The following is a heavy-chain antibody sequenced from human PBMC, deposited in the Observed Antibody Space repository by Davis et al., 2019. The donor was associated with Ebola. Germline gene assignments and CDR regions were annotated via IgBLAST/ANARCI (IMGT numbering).Heavy chain of an antibody. V-gene: IGHV1-69*13. Sequence: SVKVSCKASGGTFSSYAISWVRQAPGQGLEWMGGIIPIFGTANYAQKFQGRVTITADESTSTAYMELSSLRSEDTAVYYCARDEYCSSTSCYNLDYWGQGTLVTVSS. J-gene: IGHJ4*02. CDR1: GGTFSSYA. CDR2: IIPIFGTA. CDR3: ARDEYCSSTSCYNLDY. D-gene: IGHD2-2*02.